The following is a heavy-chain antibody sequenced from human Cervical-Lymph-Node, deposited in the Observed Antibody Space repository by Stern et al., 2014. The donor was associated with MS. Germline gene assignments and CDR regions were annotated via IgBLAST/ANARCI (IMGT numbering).Heavy chain of an antibody. CDR2: ISHSGTT. Sequence: QLQLQESGPGLVKTSETLSLTCSVSPGSMRGYDWNWIRQPPGKGLEWVGYISHSGTTNYNPSLKSRVTISLDMSKNRFTLKLTSVTAADTAVYYCARETSTFGYNFWGQGILVTVSS. D-gene: IGHD3-22*01. V-gene: IGHV4-59*01. CDR1: PGSMRGYD. J-gene: IGHJ4*02. CDR3: ARETSTFGYNF.